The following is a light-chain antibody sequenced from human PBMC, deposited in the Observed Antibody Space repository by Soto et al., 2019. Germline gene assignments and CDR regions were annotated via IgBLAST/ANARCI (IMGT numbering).Light chain of an antibody. CDR3: QRYDSLRT. J-gene: IGKJ1*01. CDR1: QSVRSDY. V-gene: IGKV3-20*01. Sequence: EMVLTQSPDTLSLSPGQRATLSCRASQSVRSDYFAWYQQKPGQAPRLLIYGASNRATGIPDRFSGSGSGTDFTLTITRLETEDFAMYYCQRYDSLRTFGQGTKVDIK. CDR2: GAS.